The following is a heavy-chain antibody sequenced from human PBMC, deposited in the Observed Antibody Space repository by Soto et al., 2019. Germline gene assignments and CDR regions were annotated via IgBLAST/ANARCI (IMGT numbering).Heavy chain of an antibody. V-gene: IGHV3-23*01. D-gene: IGHD3-22*01. CDR2: ISGSGGST. CDR1: GFTFSSYA. Sequence: GGSLRLSCAASGFTFSSYAMSWVRQAPGKGLEWVSAISGSGGSTYYADSVKGRFTISRDNSKNTLYLQMNSLRAEDTAVYYCAKNSGITMIVVVTGMDVWGQGTTVTVSS. CDR3: AKNSGITMIVVVTGMDV. J-gene: IGHJ6*02.